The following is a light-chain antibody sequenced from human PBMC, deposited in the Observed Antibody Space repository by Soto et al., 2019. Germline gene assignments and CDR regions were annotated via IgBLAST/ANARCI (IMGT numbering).Light chain of an antibody. CDR3: QQYYDWPIT. J-gene: IGKJ5*01. V-gene: IGKV3-15*01. CDR2: SAS. CDR1: QSISSP. Sequence: IVLTQSPATLSVSPGARATLSCRASQSISSPLAWYQQKPGQTPRLLIYSASTRATGIPARFSGSGSGADFTLTISSLQSEDFAVYYCQQYYDWPITFGQGTRLEIK.